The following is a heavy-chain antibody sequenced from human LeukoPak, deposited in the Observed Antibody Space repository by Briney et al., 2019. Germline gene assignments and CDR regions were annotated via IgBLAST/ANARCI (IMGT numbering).Heavy chain of an antibody. Sequence: GGSLRLSCAASGFTVSSSYMSWVRQAPGKGLGWVSVIYSGDSTYYTDSVKGRFTISRDNSKNTLYLQMNSLRAEDTAVYYCARVQNYYDSSGHVFGAFDIWGQGTMVTVSS. CDR2: IYSGDST. CDR3: ARVQNYYDSSGHVFGAFDI. V-gene: IGHV3-53*01. D-gene: IGHD3-22*01. J-gene: IGHJ3*02. CDR1: GFTVSSSY.